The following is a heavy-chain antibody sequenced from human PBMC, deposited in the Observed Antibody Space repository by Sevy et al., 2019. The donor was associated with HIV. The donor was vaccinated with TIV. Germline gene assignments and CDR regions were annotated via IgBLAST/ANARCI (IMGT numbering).Heavy chain of an antibody. CDR3: AREVRRGMDV. D-gene: IGHD3-10*01. Sequence: GGSLRLSCAASGFTVSSNYMSWVRPAPGKGLEWVSVIYSDGSTYYADSVKGRFTISRDNSKNTLYLQMNSLRAEDTAVYYCAREVRRGMDVWGQGTTFTVSS. V-gene: IGHV3-66*01. CDR2: IYSDGST. CDR1: GFTVSSNY. J-gene: IGHJ6*02.